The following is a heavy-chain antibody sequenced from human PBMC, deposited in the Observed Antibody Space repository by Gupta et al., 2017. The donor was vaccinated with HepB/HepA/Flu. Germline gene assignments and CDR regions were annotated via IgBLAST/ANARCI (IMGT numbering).Heavy chain of an antibody. D-gene: IGHD1-14*01. J-gene: IGHJ4*02. Sequence: VESGVGVARSGGSLTLSPAAPGFNLDDYAMHWFRQVPGKLPEWVSLVTWDGRDTFYADSVKGRFTISRDNIRNSLELQMYSLRPDDTGLYYCAKERSRIIDYWGQGTLVTVSS. V-gene: IGHV3-43*02. CDR3: AKERSRIIDY. CDR1: GFNLDDYA. CDR2: VTWDGRDT.